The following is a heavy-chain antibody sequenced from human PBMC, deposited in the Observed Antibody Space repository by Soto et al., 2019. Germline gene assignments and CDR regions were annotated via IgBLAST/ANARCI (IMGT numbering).Heavy chain of an antibody. Sequence: SETLSLTCAVSGGSISSGGYSWSWIRQPPGKGLEWIGYIYHSGSTYYNPSLKSRVTISVDRSKNQFSLKLSSVTAADTAVYYCARVTRGIGGDWFGPWGQGTLVTVSS. V-gene: IGHV4-30-2*01. D-gene: IGHD3-16*01. J-gene: IGHJ5*02. CDR3: ARVTRGIGGDWFGP. CDR1: GGSISSGGYS. CDR2: IYHSGST.